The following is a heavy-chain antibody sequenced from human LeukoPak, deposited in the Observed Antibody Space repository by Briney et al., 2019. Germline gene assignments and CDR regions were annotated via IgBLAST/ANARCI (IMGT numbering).Heavy chain of an antibody. Sequence: SVTVSCTASGGTFSSYAISWVRQAPGQGLEWMGGIIPIFGTANYAQKFQGRVTITADESTSTAYMELSSLRSKDTAVYYCARAYDFWSGYYPDLSGYGMDVWGQGTTVTVSS. CDR3: ARAYDFWSGYYPDLSGYGMDV. CDR2: IIPIFGTA. J-gene: IGHJ6*02. CDR1: GGTFSSYA. D-gene: IGHD3-3*01. V-gene: IGHV1-69*13.